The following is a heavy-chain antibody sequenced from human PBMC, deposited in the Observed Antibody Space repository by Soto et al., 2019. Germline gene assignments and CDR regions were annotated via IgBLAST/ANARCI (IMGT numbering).Heavy chain of an antibody. CDR2: IYYSGST. CDR1: GGSISGGGYY. V-gene: IGHV4-30-4*01. Sequence: SETLSLTCAVSGGSISGGGYYWSWIRQPPGKGLEWIGYIYYSGSTYYNPSLKSRVTISVDTSKNQFSLKLSSVTAADTAVYYCARKGELRFLEWLPAFDYWGQGTLVTVSS. J-gene: IGHJ4*02. D-gene: IGHD3-3*01. CDR3: ARKGELRFLEWLPAFDY.